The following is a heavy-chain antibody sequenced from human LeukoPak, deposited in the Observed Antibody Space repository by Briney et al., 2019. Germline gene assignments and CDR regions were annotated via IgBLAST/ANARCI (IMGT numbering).Heavy chain of an antibody. Sequence: SVKVSCKASGGTFISYAISWVRQAPGQGLEWMGGIIPIFGTANYAQKFQGRVTITADESTSTAYMELSSLRSEDTAVYYCARDPTAGAPDYYDSSGYHYFDYWGQGTLVTVSS. D-gene: IGHD3-22*01. CDR1: GGTFISYA. CDR3: ARDPTAGAPDYYDSSGYHYFDY. V-gene: IGHV1-69*13. CDR2: IIPIFGTA. J-gene: IGHJ4*02.